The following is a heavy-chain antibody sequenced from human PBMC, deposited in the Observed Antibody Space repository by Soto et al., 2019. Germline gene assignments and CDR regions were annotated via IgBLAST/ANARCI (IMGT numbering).Heavy chain of an antibody. J-gene: IGHJ4*02. CDR1: GYTFIKYG. CDR2: ISPYNGDT. Sequence: QLQLVQSGAAVKKPGASVKVSCKASGYTFIKYGVSWMRQAPGQGLEWLGWISPYNGDTYYAQSLQGRVTVTKVTSTNTDYMELSGLGSDDTAVYYYATTGGDCTQGGCYDYWGQGTLVTVSS. D-gene: IGHD2-21*01. V-gene: IGHV1-18*01. CDR3: ATTGGDCTQGGCYDY.